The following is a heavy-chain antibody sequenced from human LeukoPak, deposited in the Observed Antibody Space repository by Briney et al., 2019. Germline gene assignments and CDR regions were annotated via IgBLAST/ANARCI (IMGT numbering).Heavy chain of an antibody. V-gene: IGHV3-23*01. D-gene: IGHD5-18*01. J-gene: IGHJ6*02. CDR1: GFTFSSSA. CDR3: ARARVGSYGPFYV. Sequence: PGGSLRLSCAASGFTFSSSAMSWVRQVPGKGLEWVSGISASGGSTYYADSVKGRFTISRDNSKNTLYLQMNSLRAEDTAVYYCARARVGSYGPFYVWGQGTTVTVSS. CDR2: ISASGGST.